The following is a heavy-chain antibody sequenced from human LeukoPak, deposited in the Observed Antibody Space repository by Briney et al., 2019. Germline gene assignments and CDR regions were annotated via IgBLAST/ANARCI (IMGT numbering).Heavy chain of an antibody. J-gene: IGHJ4*02. Sequence: ASVKVSCKASGYTFTSYYMHWVRQAPGQGLEWMGIINPSGGTTSYAQKFQGRVTMTRDTSTSTAYMELRSLRSDDTAVYYCARGVERITMVRGVYDYWGQGTLVTVSS. D-gene: IGHD3-10*01. CDR1: GYTFTSYY. CDR2: INPSGGTT. V-gene: IGHV1-46*01. CDR3: ARGVERITMVRGVYDY.